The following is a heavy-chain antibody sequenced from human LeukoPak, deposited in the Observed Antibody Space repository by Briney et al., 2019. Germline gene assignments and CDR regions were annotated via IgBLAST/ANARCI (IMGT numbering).Heavy chain of an antibody. CDR1: GGSISSSSYY. D-gene: IGHD3-22*01. CDR3: ASFYYDSSGYSSWYFDL. CDR2: IYYSGST. J-gene: IGHJ2*01. Sequence: SETLSLTCTVSGGSISSSSYYWDWLRQPPGKGLEWIGYIYYSGSTNYNPSLKSRVTISVDTSKNQFSLKLSSVTAADTAVYYCASFYYDSSGYSSWYFDLWGRGTLVTVSS. V-gene: IGHV4-61*05.